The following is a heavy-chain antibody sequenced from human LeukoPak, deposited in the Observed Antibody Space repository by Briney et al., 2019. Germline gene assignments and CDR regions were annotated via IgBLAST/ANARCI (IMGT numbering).Heavy chain of an antibody. V-gene: IGHV3-23*01. CDR1: GFTFSSYA. CDR3: AKGPKSLWFGELLPYYYGMDV. Sequence: EGSLRLSCGASGFTFSSYAMSWVRQAPGKGLEWVSAISGSGGNTYYADSVKGRFTISRDNSKNTLYLQMNSLRAEDTAVYYCAKGPKSLWFGELLPYYYGMDVWGQGTTVTVSS. D-gene: IGHD3-10*01. CDR2: ISGSGGNT. J-gene: IGHJ6*02.